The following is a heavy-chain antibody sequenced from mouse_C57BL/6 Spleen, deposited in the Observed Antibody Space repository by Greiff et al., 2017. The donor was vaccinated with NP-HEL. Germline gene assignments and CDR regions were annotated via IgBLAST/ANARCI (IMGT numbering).Heavy chain of an antibody. CDR3: ARSAYYSNYEDY. D-gene: IGHD2-5*01. CDR1: GYTFTSYW. Sequence: QVQLKQPGAELVKPGASVKLSCKASGYTFTSYWMHWVKQRPGQGLEWIGMIHPNSGSTNYNEKFKSKATLTVDKSSSTAYMQLSSLTSEDSAVYYCARSAYYSNYEDYWGQGTTLTVSS. CDR2: IHPNSGST. V-gene: IGHV1-64*01. J-gene: IGHJ2*01.